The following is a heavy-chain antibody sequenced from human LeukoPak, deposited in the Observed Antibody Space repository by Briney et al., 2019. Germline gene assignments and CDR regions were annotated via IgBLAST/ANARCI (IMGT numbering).Heavy chain of an antibody. J-gene: IGHJ3*02. Sequence: GGSLRLSCAASGFTFSTYAMSWVRQAPGKGLEWVSGISGSGGSTYYADSVKGRFTISRDNAKNSLYLQMNSLRAEDTAVYYCARDQGPYYYDSSARDAFDIWGQGTMVTVSS. D-gene: IGHD3-22*01. CDR2: ISGSGGST. V-gene: IGHV3-23*01. CDR3: ARDQGPYYYDSSARDAFDI. CDR1: GFTFSTYA.